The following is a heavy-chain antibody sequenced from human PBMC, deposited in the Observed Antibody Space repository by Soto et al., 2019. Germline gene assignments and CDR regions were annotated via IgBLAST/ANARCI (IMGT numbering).Heavy chain of an antibody. CDR3: ARGSDYQRYDFDY. D-gene: IGHD3-10*01. CDR2: IIPIFGTA. Sequence: QVQLVQSGAEVKKPGSSVTVSCKASGGTFSSYAISWVRQAPGQGLEWMGGIIPIFGTANYEHKFQGRVKITADDSTSTAYMALTSLRSKDTAAYYCARGSDYQRYDFDYWGQGTLFTVSS. J-gene: IGHJ4*02. V-gene: IGHV1-69*01. CDR1: GGTFSSYA.